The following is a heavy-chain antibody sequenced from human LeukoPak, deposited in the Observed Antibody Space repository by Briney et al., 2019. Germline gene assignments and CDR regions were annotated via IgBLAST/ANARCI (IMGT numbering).Heavy chain of an antibody. CDR2: ISSSGSTI. J-gene: IGHJ3*02. D-gene: IGHD2-21*02. Sequence: GGSLGLSCAASGFTFSDYYMSWIRQAPGKGLEWVSYISSSGSTIYYADSVKGRFTISRDNAKNSLYLQMNSLRAEDTAVYYCARDGFRVVVTANTRGAFDIWGQGTMVTVSS. V-gene: IGHV3-11*01. CDR1: GFTFSDYY. CDR3: ARDGFRVVVTANTRGAFDI.